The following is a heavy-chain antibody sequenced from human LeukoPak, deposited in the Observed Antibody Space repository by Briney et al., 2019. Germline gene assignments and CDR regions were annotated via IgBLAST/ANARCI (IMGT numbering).Heavy chain of an antibody. V-gene: IGHV1-18*01. CDR3: ARDPHIVVVPAAIRGWFDP. CDR1: GYTFTSYG. CDR2: IGAYNGNT. J-gene: IGHJ5*02. D-gene: IGHD2-2*02. Sequence: ASVKVSCKASGYTFTSYGISWVRQAPGQGLEWMGWIGAYNGNTNYAQKLQGRVTMTTDTSTSTAYMELRSLRSDDTAVYYCARDPHIVVVPAAIRGWFDPWGQGTLVTVSS.